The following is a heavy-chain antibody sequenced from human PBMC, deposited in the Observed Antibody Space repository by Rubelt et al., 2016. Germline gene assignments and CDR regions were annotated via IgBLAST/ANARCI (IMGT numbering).Heavy chain of an antibody. Sequence: QVQLVQSGAEVKKPGASVKVSCKASGYTFTVYYIHWVRQAPGQGLEWMGWINPNSGGTNYAQKIQGRVTVSSGSASAPTLFPLVSCEXSXSDXXSXXVGCLAXDF. CDR2: INPNSGGT. J-gene: IGHJ2*01. CDR1: GYTFTVYY. D-gene: IGHD3-10*01. V-gene: IGHV1-2*02. CDR3: XVGCLAXDF.